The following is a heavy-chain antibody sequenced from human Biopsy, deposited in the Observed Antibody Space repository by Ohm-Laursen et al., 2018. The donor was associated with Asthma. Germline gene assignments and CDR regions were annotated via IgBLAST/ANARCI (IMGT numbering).Heavy chain of an antibody. D-gene: IGHD1-26*01. CDR2: ISFDGTNR. CDR1: GFTFSNYG. Sequence: LRLSCAASGFTFSNYGMHWVRQAPGKGLDWVAVISFDGTNRNYTDSVKGRFTISRDNSRNTLHLEMNSLRAEDTAVYFCAKEVFPGWELRRGPDSWGQGTLVTISS. J-gene: IGHJ4*02. CDR3: AKEVFPGWELRRGPDS. V-gene: IGHV3-30*18.